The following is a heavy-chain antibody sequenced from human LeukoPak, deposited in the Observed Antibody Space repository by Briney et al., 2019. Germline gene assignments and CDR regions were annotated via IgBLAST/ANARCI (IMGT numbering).Heavy chain of an antibody. CDR1: GGSISSYY. CDR2: IYTSGST. Sequence: PSETLSLTCTVSGGSISSYYWSWIRQPAGKGLEWIGRIYTSGSTNYNPSLKSRVTMSVDTSKNQFSLKLSSVTAADTAVYYCARDPSLKGYYYYGMDVWGQGTTVTVSS. CDR3: ARDPSLKGYYYYGMDV. J-gene: IGHJ6*02. V-gene: IGHV4-4*07.